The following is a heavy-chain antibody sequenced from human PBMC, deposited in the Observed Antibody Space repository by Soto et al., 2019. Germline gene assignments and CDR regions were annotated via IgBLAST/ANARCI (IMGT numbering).Heavy chain of an antibody. CDR1: GFTFNSSG. J-gene: IGHJ6*03. V-gene: IGHV3-33*01. D-gene: IGHD6-6*01. CDR2: IWYDGTNK. CDR3: AGAEPSDASLGARYYSYYYMDV. Sequence: QVQLVESGGGVVQPGRSLRLSCATSGFTFNSSGMHWVRQAPGKGLEWVAVIWYDGTNKYYADSVKGRFTISRDNAKNTLYLQMNSLRVDDTAVYYCAGAEPSDASLGARYYSYYYMDVWGKGTTVIVSS.